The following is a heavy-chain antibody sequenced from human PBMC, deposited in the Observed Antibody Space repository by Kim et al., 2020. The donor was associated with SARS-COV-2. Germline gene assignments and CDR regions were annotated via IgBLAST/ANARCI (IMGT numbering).Heavy chain of an antibody. CDR1: GGIFSNYA. J-gene: IGHJ6*02. D-gene: IGHD3-10*01. Sequence: SVKVSCKASGGIFSNYAISWVRQAPGQGLEWMGVIISIFGTANYAQKFQGKVTITADESTSTAYMGLSSLRSEDTAVYYCARSGYGSGNYFRYNYYGMDVWGQGTTVTVSS. CDR2: IISIFGTA. V-gene: IGHV1-69*13. CDR3: ARSGYGSGNYFRYNYYGMDV.